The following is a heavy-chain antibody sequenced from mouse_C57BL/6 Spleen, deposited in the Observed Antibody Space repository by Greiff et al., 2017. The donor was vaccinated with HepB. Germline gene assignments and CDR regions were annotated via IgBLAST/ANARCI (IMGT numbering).Heavy chain of an antibody. D-gene: IGHD2-1*01. CDR3: ASDQGSTIPFAY. CDR1: GFSLTSYG. V-gene: IGHV2-6*01. CDR2: IWGVGST. Sequence: VQRVESGPGLVAPSQSLSITCTVSGFSLTSYGVDWVRQSPGKGLEWLGVIWGVGSTNYNSALKSRLSISKDNSKSQVFLKMNSLQTDDTAMYYCASDQGSTIPFAYWGQGTLVTVSA. J-gene: IGHJ3*01.